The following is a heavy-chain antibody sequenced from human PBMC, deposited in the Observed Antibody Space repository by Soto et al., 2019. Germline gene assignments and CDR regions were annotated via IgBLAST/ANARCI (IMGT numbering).Heavy chain of an antibody. CDR3: ARAVRGVVLRFLEWPYYFDY. D-gene: IGHD3-3*01. CDR2: MNPNSGNT. V-gene: IGHV1-8*01. Sequence: QVQLVQSGAEVKKPGASVKVSCKASGYTFTSYDINWVRQATGQGLEWMGWMNPNSGNTGYAQKFPGRVTMTRNTSISTAYMELSSLRSEDTAVYYCARAVRGVVLRFLEWPYYFDYWGQGTLVTVSS. J-gene: IGHJ4*02. CDR1: GYTFTSYD.